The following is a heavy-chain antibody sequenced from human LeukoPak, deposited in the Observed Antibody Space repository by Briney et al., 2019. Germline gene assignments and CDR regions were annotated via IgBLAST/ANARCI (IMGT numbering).Heavy chain of an antibody. J-gene: IGHJ1*01. Sequence: GGSLRLSCAAPGFTFSSYQMNWVRQAPGKGLEWVSYITSSGSTMYYADSVRGRFTISRDNAKNSLYLQMNSLRAEDTAVYYCARGDYYDSSGYSQYFQHWGQGTLVTVSS. CDR2: ITSSGSTM. V-gene: IGHV3-48*03. CDR3: ARGDYYDSSGYSQYFQH. D-gene: IGHD3-22*01. CDR1: GFTFSSYQ.